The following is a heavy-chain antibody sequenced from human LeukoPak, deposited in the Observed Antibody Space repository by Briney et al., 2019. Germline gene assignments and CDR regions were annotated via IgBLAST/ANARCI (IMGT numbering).Heavy chain of an antibody. CDR3: VRDGGVSGYDLLDY. J-gene: IGHJ4*02. CDR1: GFTFSNYW. CDR2: INQDGSKE. Sequence: GGSLRLSCAASGFTFSNYWMTWVREAPGKGLEWVAHINQDGSKEYYMDSVKARFTISRDNAKNSLSLQMNSLRAEDTAVYYCVRDGGVSGYDLLDYWGQGTLVTVSS. D-gene: IGHD5-12*01. V-gene: IGHV3-7*01.